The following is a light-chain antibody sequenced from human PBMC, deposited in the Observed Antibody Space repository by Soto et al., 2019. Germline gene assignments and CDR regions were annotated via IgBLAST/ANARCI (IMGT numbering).Light chain of an antibody. CDR3: QHYDNYSKT. J-gene: IGKJ1*01. CDR2: GAS. CDR1: QRISTW. Sequence: DIQMTQSPSTRSASVGDRVTITCRASQRISTWLAWYQQKPGKAPKLLIYGASTLGSGVPSRFSGSGSGSEFTLTISSLHPDDFATYFCQHYDNYSKTFGQGTKVDIK. V-gene: IGKV1-5*01.